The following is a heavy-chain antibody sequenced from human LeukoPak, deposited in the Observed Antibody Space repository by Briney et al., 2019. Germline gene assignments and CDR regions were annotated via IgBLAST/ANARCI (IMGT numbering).Heavy chain of an antibody. V-gene: IGHV4-30-2*01. D-gene: IGHD3-3*01. CDR3: ARRASSDYDFWSGPRPYYYMDV. CDR1: GGSISSGGYY. CDR2: IYHSGST. J-gene: IGHJ6*03. Sequence: PSETLSLTCTVSGGSISSGGYYWSWIRQPPGKGLEWIGYIYHSGSTYYNPSLKSRVTIPVDRSKNQFSLKLSSVTAADTAVYYCARRASSDYDFWSGPRPYYYMDVWGKGTTVTVSS.